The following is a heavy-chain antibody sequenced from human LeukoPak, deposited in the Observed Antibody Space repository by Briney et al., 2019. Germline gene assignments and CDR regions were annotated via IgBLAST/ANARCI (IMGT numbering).Heavy chain of an antibody. Sequence: GGSLRLSCAASGVTFSSYSMNWVRQAPGKGLEWVSSISSSSSYIYYADSVKGRFTISRDNAKNSLYLQMNSLRAEDTAVYYCARDRGYSYGSRSDGMDVWGQGTTVTVSS. V-gene: IGHV3-21*01. CDR1: GVTFSSYS. CDR3: ARDRGYSYGSRSDGMDV. J-gene: IGHJ6*02. CDR2: ISSSSSYI. D-gene: IGHD5-18*01.